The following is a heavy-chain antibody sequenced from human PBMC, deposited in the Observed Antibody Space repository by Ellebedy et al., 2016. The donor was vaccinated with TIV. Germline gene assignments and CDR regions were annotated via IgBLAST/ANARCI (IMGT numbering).Heavy chain of an antibody. Sequence: GESLKISXAASGFTFSSYWMSWVRQAPGKGLEWVANIKQDGSEKYYVDSVKGRFTISRDNAKNSLYLQMNSLRAEDTAVYYCARVEDSSSWYGGSYYYYYGMDVWGQGTTVTVSS. J-gene: IGHJ6*02. CDR3: ARVEDSSSWYGGSYYYYYGMDV. CDR2: IKQDGSEK. D-gene: IGHD6-13*01. CDR1: GFTFSSYW. V-gene: IGHV3-7*01.